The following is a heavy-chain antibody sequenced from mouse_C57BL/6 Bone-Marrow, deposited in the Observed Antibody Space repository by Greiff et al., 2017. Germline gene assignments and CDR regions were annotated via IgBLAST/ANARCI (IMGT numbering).Heavy chain of an antibody. V-gene: IGHV1-63*01. CDR1: GYTFTNYW. D-gene: IGHD3-2*02. CDR2: IYPGGGYT. Sequence: VQLQQSGAELVRPGTSVKMSCKASGYTFTNYWIGWAKQRPGHGLEWIGDIYPGGGYTNYTEKFKGKATLTADKSSSTSYMQFSSLTSEDSAIYYGASYSSGVAWFAYWGQGTLVTVSA. CDR3: ASYSSGVAWFAY. J-gene: IGHJ3*01.